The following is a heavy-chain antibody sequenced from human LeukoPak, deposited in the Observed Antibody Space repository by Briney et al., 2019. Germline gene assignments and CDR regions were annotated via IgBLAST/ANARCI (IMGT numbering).Heavy chain of an antibody. Sequence: SETLSLTCTVSGGSISSYYWSWIRQPAGKGLEWIGRIYTSGSTNYNPSLKSRVTMSVDTSKNQFSLKLSSVTAADTAVYYCARNIVVVPAALRRDWFDPWGQGTLVTVSS. J-gene: IGHJ5*02. V-gene: IGHV4-4*07. CDR2: IYTSGST. D-gene: IGHD2-2*01. CDR3: ARNIVVVPAALRRDWFDP. CDR1: GGSISSYY.